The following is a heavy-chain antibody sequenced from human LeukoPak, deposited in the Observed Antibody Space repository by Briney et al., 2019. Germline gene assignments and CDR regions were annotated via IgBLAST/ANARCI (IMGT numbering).Heavy chain of an antibody. CDR1: GGSFSGYY. CDR2: IIHSGST. J-gene: IGHJ4*02. CDR3: ASRGSHEGDIVVVPAAGFDY. D-gene: IGHD2-2*01. Sequence: PSETLSLTCAVYGGSFSGYYWSWIRQPPGKGLEWIGEIIHSGSTNYDPSLKSRVTISVDTSKNQFSLKLSSVTAADTAVYYCASRGSHEGDIVVVPAAGFDYWGQGTLVTVSS. V-gene: IGHV4-34*12.